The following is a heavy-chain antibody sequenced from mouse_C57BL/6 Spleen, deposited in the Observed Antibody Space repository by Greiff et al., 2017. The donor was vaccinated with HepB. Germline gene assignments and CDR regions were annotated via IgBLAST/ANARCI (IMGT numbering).Heavy chain of an antibody. CDR3: ATTVEGRFAY. CDR1: GYTFTSYW. D-gene: IGHD1-1*01. V-gene: IGHV1-50*01. Sequence: QVQLQQPGAELVKPGASVKLSCKASGYTFTSYWMQWVKQRPGQGLEWIGEIDPSDSYTNYNQKFKGKATLTVDTSSSTAYMQLSSLTSEDSAVYYWATTVEGRFAYWGQGTLVTVSA. J-gene: IGHJ3*01. CDR2: IDPSDSYT.